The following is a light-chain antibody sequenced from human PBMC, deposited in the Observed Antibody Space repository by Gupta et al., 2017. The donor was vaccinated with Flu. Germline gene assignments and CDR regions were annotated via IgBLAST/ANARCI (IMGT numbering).Light chain of an antibody. J-gene: IGLJ3*02. Sequence: QSALTQPASVSGSPGQSITISCTGTSSDVGGYNYVSWYQQHPGKAPKLMIYEVINRPSGVSNRFSGSKSGNTASLTXSXLQAEDXADYYCSSYTSSNTVEFGGGTKLTVL. V-gene: IGLV2-14*01. CDR1: SSDVGGYNY. CDR2: EVI. CDR3: SSYTSSNTVE.